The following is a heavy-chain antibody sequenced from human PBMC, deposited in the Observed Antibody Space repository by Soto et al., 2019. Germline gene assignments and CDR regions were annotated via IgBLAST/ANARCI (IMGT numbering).Heavy chain of an antibody. J-gene: IGHJ6*02. CDR2: MNPNSGNT. V-gene: IGHV1-8*01. D-gene: IGHD5-12*01. Sequence: VASVKVSCKASGYTFTIYDINGVRQSTVQGLEWMGWMNPNSGNTGYAQKFQGRVTMTRNTSISTAYMELSSLRSEDTAVYYCARGRGWLYYYYGMDVWGQGTTVTVSS. CDR1: GYTFTIYD. CDR3: ARGRGWLYYYYGMDV.